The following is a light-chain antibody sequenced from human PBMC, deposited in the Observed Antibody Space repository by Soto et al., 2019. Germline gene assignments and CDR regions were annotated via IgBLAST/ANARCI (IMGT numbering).Light chain of an antibody. CDR1: TSNIGTNS. J-gene: IGLJ2*01. CDR2: RSN. V-gene: IGLV1-47*01. CDR3: AAWDDSLSGQV. Sequence: QSVLTQPPSASGTPGQRVPISCFGSTSNIGTNSVFWYQHLPGTAPKLLIYRSNQRASGVPDRFSASKSGTSASLAISGLRSEDEADYYCAAWDDSLSGQVFGGGTKLTVL.